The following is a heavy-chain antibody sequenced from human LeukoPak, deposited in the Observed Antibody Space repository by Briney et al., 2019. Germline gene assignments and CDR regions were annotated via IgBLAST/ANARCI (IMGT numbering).Heavy chain of an antibody. CDR1: GFAFGTYA. Sequence: GGSLRLSCAGSGFAFGTYAMSWVRQAPGKGLEWVSIIYSGGTTYYADSVKGRFTISRDTSKNTLSLQVNSLRAEDTAVYFCARVGDHFHWNLDLWGRGTLVTVSS. J-gene: IGHJ2*01. CDR3: ARVGDHFHWNLDL. D-gene: IGHD3-3*02. CDR2: IYSGGTT. V-gene: IGHV3-53*01.